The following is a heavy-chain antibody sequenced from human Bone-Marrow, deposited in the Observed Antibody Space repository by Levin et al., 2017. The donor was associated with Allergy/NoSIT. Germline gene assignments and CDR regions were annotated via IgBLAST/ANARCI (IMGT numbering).Heavy chain of an antibody. CDR2: IYYSGST. CDR1: GGSISSGDYY. J-gene: IGHJ4*02. Sequence: SQTLSLTCTVSGGSISSGDYYWSWIRQPPGKGLEWIGYIYYSGSTYYNPSLKSRVTISVDTSKNQFSLKLSSVTAADTALYYCASEKYYYGSGSLNYFDYWGQGTLVTVSS. CDR3: ASEKYYYGSGSLNYFDY. V-gene: IGHV4-30-4*01. D-gene: IGHD3-10*01.